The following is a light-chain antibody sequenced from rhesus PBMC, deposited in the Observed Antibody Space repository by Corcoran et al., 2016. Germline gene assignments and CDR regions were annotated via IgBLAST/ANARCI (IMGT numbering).Light chain of an antibody. CDR3: QSYDSSLSGYV. Sequence: QSVLTPPPSVSGAPGQRVTISCTGSRSNIGAGYDVHWYQQLPGTAPKLLIYGNSNRPSGVPDRFSGSKSGTAASLAITGLQAEDEADDYCQSYDSSLSGYVFGTGTKVTVL. V-gene: IGLV1S1*01. J-gene: IGLJ6*01. CDR2: GNS. CDR1: RSNIGAGYD.